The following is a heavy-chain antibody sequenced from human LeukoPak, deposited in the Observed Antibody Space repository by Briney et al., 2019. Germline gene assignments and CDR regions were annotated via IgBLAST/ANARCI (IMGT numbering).Heavy chain of an antibody. CDR3: ARASGYYLFDY. CDR2: IYHSGST. D-gene: IGHD3-22*01. J-gene: IGHJ4*02. CDR1: GYSISSGYY. V-gene: IGHV4-38-2*02. Sequence: PSETLSLTCTVSGYSISSGYYWGWIRQPPGQGLEWIGSIYHSGSTYYNPSLKSRVTISVDTSKNQFSLKLSSVTAADTAVYYCARASGYYLFDYWGQGTLVTVSS.